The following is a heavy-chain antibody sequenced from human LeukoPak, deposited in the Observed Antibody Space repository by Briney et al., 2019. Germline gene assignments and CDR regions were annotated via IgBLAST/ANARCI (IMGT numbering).Heavy chain of an antibody. Sequence: ASVKVSCKASGYTFTSYDINWVRQATGQGLEWMGWMNPNSGNTGYAQKFQGRVTMTRNTSISTAYMELSSLRSEDTAVYYCARGLYCSGGSCPRGAFDNWGQGTMVTVSS. CDR2: MNPNSGNT. CDR3: ARGLYCSGGSCPRGAFDN. D-gene: IGHD2-15*01. V-gene: IGHV1-8*01. J-gene: IGHJ3*02. CDR1: GYTFTSYD.